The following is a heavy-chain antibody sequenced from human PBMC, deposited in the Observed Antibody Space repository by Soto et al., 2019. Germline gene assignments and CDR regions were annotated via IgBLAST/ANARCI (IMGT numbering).Heavy chain of an antibody. CDR2: INPSGGST. Sequence: ASVKVSCKASGYTFTSYYMHWVRQAPGQGLEWMGIINPSGGSTSYAQKFQGRVTMTRDTSTSTVYMELSSLRSEDTAVYYCASSPDGVHSGWESDIGYWGEGTLVTVSS. D-gene: IGHD6-19*01. V-gene: IGHV1-46*01. CDR1: GYTFTSYY. J-gene: IGHJ4*02. CDR3: ASSPDGVHSGWESDIGY.